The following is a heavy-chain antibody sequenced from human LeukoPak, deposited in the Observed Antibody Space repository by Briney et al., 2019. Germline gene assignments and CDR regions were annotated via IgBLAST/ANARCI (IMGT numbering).Heavy chain of an antibody. Sequence: GGSLTLSCAPSRFTFSSYELNWVRPAPGKGRAWVSYISSSGSTISYADSVKGRFTISRDNAKNSLYLQMNSLRAEDTAVYYCARERPEIDYWGQGTLVTVSS. J-gene: IGHJ4*02. V-gene: IGHV3-48*03. CDR1: RFTFSSYE. CDR2: ISSSGSTI. CDR3: ARERPEIDY.